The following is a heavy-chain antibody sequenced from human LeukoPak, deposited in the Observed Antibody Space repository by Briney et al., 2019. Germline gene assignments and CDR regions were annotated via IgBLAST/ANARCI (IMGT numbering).Heavy chain of an antibody. CDR3: VRGQPYAPFDS. V-gene: IGHV3-74*01. CDR2: INNDGSST. D-gene: IGHD2-2*01. CDR1: GFIFSSYW. J-gene: IGHJ4*02. Sequence: GGSLRLSCAVSGFIFSSYWMHWVRQAPGKGLVAVSRINNDGSSTSYVDSVKGRFTISRDNAKNTLYLQMNSLRAEDTAVYFCVRGQPYAPFDSWGQGTLVTVS.